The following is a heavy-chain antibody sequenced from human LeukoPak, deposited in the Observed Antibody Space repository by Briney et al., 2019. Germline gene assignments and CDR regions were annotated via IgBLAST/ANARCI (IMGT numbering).Heavy chain of an antibody. D-gene: IGHD2-2*01. V-gene: IGHV1-2*02. Sequence: ASVKVSCKASGYTFTGHYMHWVRQAPGQGLEWMGWINPNSGGTNYAQKFQGRVTMTRDTSISTAYMELSRLRSDDTAVYYCARDGGYCSSTSCYGWIDYWGQGTLVTVSS. CDR1: GYTFTGHY. CDR2: INPNSGGT. CDR3: ARDGGYCSSTSCYGWIDY. J-gene: IGHJ4*02.